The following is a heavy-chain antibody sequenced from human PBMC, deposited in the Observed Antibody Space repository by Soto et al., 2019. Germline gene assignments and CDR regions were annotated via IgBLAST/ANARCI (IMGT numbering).Heavy chain of an antibody. CDR1: GLTFSSYA. D-gene: IGHD3-3*01. CDR2: ISDSGSST. Sequence: GVSLRLSCAASGLTFSSYAISWVRQAPGKGLEWVSAISDSGSSTYYADSVKGRFTISRDNAKNSLYLQMNSLRDEDTAVYYCARDPVLRFLEWLPPEAIEYWGQGTLGTVSS. CDR3: ARDPVLRFLEWLPPEAIEY. J-gene: IGHJ4*02. V-gene: IGHV3-23*01.